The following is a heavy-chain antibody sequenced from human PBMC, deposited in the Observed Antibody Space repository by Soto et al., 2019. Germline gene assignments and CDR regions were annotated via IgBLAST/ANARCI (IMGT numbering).Heavy chain of an antibody. CDR3: ARRSTNGAYGMDV. J-gene: IGHJ6*02. D-gene: IGHD2-8*01. Sequence: SETLSLTCTVSGGSISSSSYYWGWIRQPPGKGLEWIGSIYYSGSTYYNPSLKSRVTISVDTSKNQFSLKLSSVTAADTAVYYCARRSTNGAYGMDVWCQGTTVTVSS. V-gene: IGHV4-39*01. CDR1: GGSISSSSYY. CDR2: IYYSGST.